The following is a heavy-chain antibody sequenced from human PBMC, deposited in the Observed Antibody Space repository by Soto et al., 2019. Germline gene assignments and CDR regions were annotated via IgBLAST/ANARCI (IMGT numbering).Heavy chain of an antibody. J-gene: IGHJ4*02. CDR2: VYYGGT. CDR3: VSYRGDLYFDH. Sequence: PSETLSLTCTVSGGSMSSNYCSWIRQSPCKGLEWIGFVYYGGTNYNPSFESRVTMSVDTPKNQFSLELKSVTDADTAVYHCVSYRGDLYFDHCGQGALVTVCS. D-gene: IGHD3-16*01. CDR1: GGSMSSNY. V-gene: IGHV4-59*01.